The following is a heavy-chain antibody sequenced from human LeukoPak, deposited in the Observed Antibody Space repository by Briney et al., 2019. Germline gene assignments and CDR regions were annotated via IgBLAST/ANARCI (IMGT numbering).Heavy chain of an antibody. Sequence: SETLSLTCTVSGGSXSXYYWXWIXXPPGKXLEWIGYIYYSGSTNYNPSLKSRVTISVDTSKNQFSLKLSSVTAADTAVYYCARGGGSGYDFPDYWGQGTLVTVSS. CDR3: ARGGGSGYDFPDY. CDR2: IYYSGST. D-gene: IGHD5-12*01. V-gene: IGHV4-59*01. CDR1: GGSXSXYY. J-gene: IGHJ4*02.